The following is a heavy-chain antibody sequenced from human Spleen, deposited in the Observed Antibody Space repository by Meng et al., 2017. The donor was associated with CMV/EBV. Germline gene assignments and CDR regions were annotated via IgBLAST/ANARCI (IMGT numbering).Heavy chain of an antibody. CDR1: GFTFSNYW. Sequence: GESLKISCAASGFTFSNYWLHWVRQAPGKGLVWLSRINSDGGTSSADFVKGRFTISRDNAKNTLYLQMNSLRAEDTAVYYCAKDLGMDVWGQGTTVTVSS. J-gene: IGHJ6*02. CDR3: AKDLGMDV. V-gene: IGHV3-74*01. CDR2: INSDGGT.